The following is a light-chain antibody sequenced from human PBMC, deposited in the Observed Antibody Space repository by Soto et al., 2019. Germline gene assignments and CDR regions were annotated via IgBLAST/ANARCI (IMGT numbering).Light chain of an antibody. CDR3: QQYESTPPT. Sequence: DIVMTQSPDSLAVSLGARATINCKSSQSVLYSSNSKNYLAWYQQRPGQPPKLLIYWASTRESGAPDRFSGSGSRTDFTLTITSLQAEDVAVYYCQQYESTPPTFGQGTKLEIK. J-gene: IGKJ2*01. V-gene: IGKV4-1*01. CDR2: WAS. CDR1: QSVLYSSNSKNY.